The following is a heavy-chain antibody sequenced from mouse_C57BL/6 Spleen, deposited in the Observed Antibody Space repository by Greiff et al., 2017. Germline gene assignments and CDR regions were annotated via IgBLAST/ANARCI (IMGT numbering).Heavy chain of an antibody. J-gene: IGHJ2*01. CDR3: TRNDY. CDR2: IDPETGGT. V-gene: IGHV1-15*01. CDR1: GYTFTDYE. Sequence: QVQLQQSGAELVRPGASVTLSCKASGYTFTDYEMHWVKQTPVHGLEWIGAIDPETGGTAYNQKFKGKAILTADKSSSTAYMELRSLTSEDSADDYCTRNDYWGQGTTLTVSS.